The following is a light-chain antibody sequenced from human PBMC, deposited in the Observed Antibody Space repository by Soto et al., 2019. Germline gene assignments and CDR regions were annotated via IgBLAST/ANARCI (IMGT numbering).Light chain of an antibody. J-gene: IGKJ1*01. CDR1: QSVSNN. V-gene: IGKV3-15*01. CDR3: QHYYGWPPET. CDR2: DTS. Sequence: EIVLTQSPGTLSLSPGERATLSCRASQSVSNNYLAWYQHKPGQTPRLLIYDTSTRATGVPARFSASGFGTEFTLTISSLQSEDIAVYYCQHYYGWPPETFGQGTKVDIK.